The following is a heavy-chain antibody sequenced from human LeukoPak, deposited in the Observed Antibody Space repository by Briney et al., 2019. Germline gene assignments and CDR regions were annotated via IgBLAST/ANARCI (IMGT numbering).Heavy chain of an antibody. CDR2: IIPILGIA. J-gene: IGHJ6*02. CDR3: ARARRYYYDSSGTPRRGYYYYGMDV. Sequence: ASVKVSCKASGGTFSSYAISWVRQALGQGLEWMGRIIPILGIANYAQKFQGRVTITADKSTSTAYMELSSLRSEDTAVYYCARARRYYYDSSGTPRRGYYYYGMDVWGQGTTVTVSS. D-gene: IGHD3-22*01. CDR1: GGTFSSYA. V-gene: IGHV1-69*04.